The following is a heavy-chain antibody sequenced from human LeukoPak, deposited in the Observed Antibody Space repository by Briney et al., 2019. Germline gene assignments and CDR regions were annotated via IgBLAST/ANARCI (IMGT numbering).Heavy chain of an antibody. CDR2: IRYDGGNK. CDR1: GFTFDDYA. D-gene: IGHD3-22*01. CDR3: ARDSGNYYDSSGYYFY. J-gene: IGHJ4*02. Sequence: GGSLRLSCAASGFTFDDYAMHWVRQAPGKGLEWVAFIRYDGGNKYYADSVKGRFTISRENAKNSLYLQMNSLRAGDTAVYYCARDSGNYYDSSGYYFYWGQGTLVNVST. V-gene: IGHV3-30*02.